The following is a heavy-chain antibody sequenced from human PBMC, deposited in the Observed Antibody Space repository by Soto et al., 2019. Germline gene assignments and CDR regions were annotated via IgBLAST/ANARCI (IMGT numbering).Heavy chain of an antibody. V-gene: IGHV4-34*01. CDR2: FSDSGST. CDR3: ARGNFYYGLDV. Sequence: PSETLSIGCAVYGGSFSGYYWSWIRQPPGKGLEWIGEFSDSGSTNYNPSLKSRVIISEDMSKSQFSLKLSSVTAADTAVYYCARGNFYYGLDVWGQGTTVTVSS. J-gene: IGHJ6*01. CDR1: GGSFSGYY.